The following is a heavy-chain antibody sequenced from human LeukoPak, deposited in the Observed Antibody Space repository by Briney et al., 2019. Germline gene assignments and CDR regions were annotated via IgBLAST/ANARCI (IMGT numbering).Heavy chain of an antibody. CDR3: ARDFYETSGYYY. D-gene: IGHD3-22*01. J-gene: IGHJ4*02. V-gene: IGHV3-30-3*01. Sequence: PGRYLRLSCAASGFSFNTYAVHWVRQAPGKGLEWVALISYDGSNKYYADSVKGRFTISRDNSRNTLYLQMNSLRTEDTAVYYCARDFYETSGYYYWGQGTLVTVSS. CDR2: ISYDGSNK. CDR1: GFSFNTYA.